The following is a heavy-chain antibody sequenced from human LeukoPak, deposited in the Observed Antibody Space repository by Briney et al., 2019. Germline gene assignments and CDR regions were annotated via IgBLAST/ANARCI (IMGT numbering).Heavy chain of an antibody. V-gene: IGHV1-2*02. CDR1: GYTFTAYY. J-gene: IGHJ4*02. Sequence: ASVKVSCKTSGYTFTAYYIHWVRQAPGQGLERIGWINPITGGTNYAPRFQGRVTMTRDTSITTAYMELNRLTSDDTAFYYCARGREVAGTVGYWGQGTLITVSS. CDR3: ARGREVAGTVGY. CDR2: INPITGGT. D-gene: IGHD6-19*01.